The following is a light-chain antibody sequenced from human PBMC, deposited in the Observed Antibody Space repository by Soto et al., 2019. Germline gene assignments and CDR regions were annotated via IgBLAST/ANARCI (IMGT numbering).Light chain of an antibody. V-gene: IGKV3-20*01. CDR1: QSVSSNF. J-gene: IGKJ4*01. CDR3: QQYGSSLI. Sequence: EVVLTQSPGTLSLSPGERATLSCRASQSVSSNFLAWYQQKPGQPPRLLIYGASNRATGIPDRFSGSGSGTDFTLTISRLEPEDFAVYYCQQYGSSLIFGGGTKVEIK. CDR2: GAS.